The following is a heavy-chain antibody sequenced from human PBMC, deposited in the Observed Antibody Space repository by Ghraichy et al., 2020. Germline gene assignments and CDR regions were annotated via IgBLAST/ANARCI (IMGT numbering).Heavy chain of an antibody. V-gene: IGHV3-23*01. CDR2: ISGSDSST. CDR3: AKDFYGSPVFDY. Sequence: GGSLRLSCAASGFTFSSYAMSWVRQAPGKGLEWVSHISGSDSSTYYADSVKGRFTISRDNYKNTLYLQMNSLRVEDTAVYYCAKDFYGSPVFDYWGQGTLVTVSS. D-gene: IGHD2/OR15-2a*01. J-gene: IGHJ4*02. CDR1: GFTFSSYA.